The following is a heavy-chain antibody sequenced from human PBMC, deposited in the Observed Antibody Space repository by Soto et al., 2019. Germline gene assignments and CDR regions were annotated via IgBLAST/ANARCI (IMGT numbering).Heavy chain of an antibody. CDR3: ARQWRPYRISLYRTLNCCDP. J-gene: IGHJ5*02. Sequence: QLQLQESGPGLVKPSETLSLTCTVSGGSISSSSYYWVWIRQPPGKGLEWIGSIYYSGSTYYNPSLKSRVTISVDTSKNQFSLKLSSVTAADTDVYYCARQWRPYRISLYRTLNCCDPCGQGTLVTVSS. V-gene: IGHV4-39*01. D-gene: IGHD1-26*01. CDR2: IYYSGST. CDR1: GGSISSSSYY.